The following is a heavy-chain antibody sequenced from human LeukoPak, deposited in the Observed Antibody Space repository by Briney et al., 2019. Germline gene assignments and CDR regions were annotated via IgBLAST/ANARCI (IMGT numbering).Heavy chain of an antibody. CDR1: GFTFSRYG. V-gene: IGHV3-33*06. D-gene: IGHD3-16*01. J-gene: IGHJ6*04. CDR2: VWDNGINK. Sequence: GRSLTLSCAASGFTFSRYGMHWVRQAPGKGLKWAAVVWDNGINKFYADSMKGRFTISRDNSKHTLSLHMNSLRAEDTAVYYCVKEPAPYSLGDAWGKGTTVTVSS. CDR3: VKEPAPYSLGDA.